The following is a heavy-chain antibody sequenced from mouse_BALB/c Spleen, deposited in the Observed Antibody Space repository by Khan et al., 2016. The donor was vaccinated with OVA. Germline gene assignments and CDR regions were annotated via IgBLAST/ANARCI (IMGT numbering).Heavy chain of an antibody. CDR1: GFSLTSYG. J-gene: IGHJ4*01. CDR2: IWGDGST. V-gene: IGHV2-3*01. D-gene: IGHD1-3*01. Sequence: QVQLKESGPGLVAPSQSLSITCTVSGFSLTSYGVNWVRQPPGKGLEWLGVIWGDGSTNYHSGLKSRLSISKDNSKSQVFLKLNSLQTDDTSTYYCANWVNSYYAMDYWGQGTSVTVSS. CDR3: ANWVNSYYAMDY.